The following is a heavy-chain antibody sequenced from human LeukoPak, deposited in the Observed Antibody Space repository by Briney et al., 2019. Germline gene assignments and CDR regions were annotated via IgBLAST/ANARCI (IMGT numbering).Heavy chain of an antibody. D-gene: IGHD3-9*01. J-gene: IGHJ4*02. V-gene: IGHV3-11*01. CDR2: ISSSGSTI. Sequence: PGGSLRLSCAASGFTFSDYYMSWIRQAPGKGLEWVSYISSSGSTIYYADSVKGRFTISRDNAKNSLYLQMNSLRAEDTAVYYCAHDILTGYYYFDYWGQGTLVTVSS. CDR1: GFTFSDYY. CDR3: AHDILTGYYYFDY.